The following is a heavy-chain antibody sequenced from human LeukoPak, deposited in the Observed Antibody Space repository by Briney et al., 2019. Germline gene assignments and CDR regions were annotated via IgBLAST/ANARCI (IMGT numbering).Heavy chain of an antibody. V-gene: IGHV3-33*08. J-gene: IGHJ4*02. D-gene: IGHD2-21*02. CDR2: IWYDGSNK. CDR1: GFTFSSYG. CDR3: ARDRLEAVTDDDYFDY. Sequence: GRSLRLSCAASGFTFSSYGMHWVRQAPGKGLEWVALIWYDGSNKYYGDSVKGRFTISRDNSKNTVYLQMNSLRAEDTGVYYCARDRLEAVTDDDYFDYWGQGTLVTVSS.